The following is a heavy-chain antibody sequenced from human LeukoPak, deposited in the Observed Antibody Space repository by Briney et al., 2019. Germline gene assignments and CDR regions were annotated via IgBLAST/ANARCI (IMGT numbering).Heavy chain of an antibody. CDR3: ARVHATGYVSLDLGY. V-gene: IGHV1-2*02. J-gene: IGHJ4*02. CDR2: INPNTGGT. Sequence: GASVKVSCKASGYTFTGYFMHWVRQAPGQGLDWMGWINPNTGGTKYAQKFQGRVTMTRDTSIGTAYMELSTVTSDDTAVYFCARVHATGYVSLDLGYWGQGTLVTVSS. D-gene: IGHD3-9*01. CDR1: GYTFTGYF.